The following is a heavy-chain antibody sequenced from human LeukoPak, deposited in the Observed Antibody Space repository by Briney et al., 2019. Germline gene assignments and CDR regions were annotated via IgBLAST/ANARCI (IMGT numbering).Heavy chain of an antibody. CDR3: ARKREALDI. D-gene: IGHD1-26*01. J-gene: IGHJ3*02. V-gene: IGHV4-59*01. Sequence: SETLSLTCTVSGGSISSYYWSWIRQPPGKGLEWIGYIYYSGSTNYNPSLKSRVTISVDTSKNQFSLKLSSVTSADTAVYYCARKREALDIWDQGTMVTVSS. CDR2: IYYSGST. CDR1: GGSISSYY.